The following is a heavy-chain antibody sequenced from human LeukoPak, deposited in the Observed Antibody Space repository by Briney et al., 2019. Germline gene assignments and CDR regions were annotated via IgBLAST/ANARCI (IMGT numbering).Heavy chain of an antibody. J-gene: IGHJ4*02. CDR3: AKADIVVVPAAMIDY. Sequence: TGGSLRLSCAASGFTFSSYAMSWVRQAPGKGLGWVSAVSGSGGSTYYADSVKGRFTISRDNSKNTLYLQMNSLRAEDTAVYYCAKADIVVVPAAMIDYWGQGTLVTVSS. V-gene: IGHV3-23*01. CDR2: VSGSGGST. D-gene: IGHD2-2*01. CDR1: GFTFSSYA.